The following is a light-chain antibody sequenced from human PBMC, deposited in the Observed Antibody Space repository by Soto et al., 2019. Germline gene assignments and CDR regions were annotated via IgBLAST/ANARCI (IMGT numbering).Light chain of an antibody. J-gene: IGKJ5*01. Sequence: EIVLTQSPATLSLSPGERATFPCRASQGVSSYLAWYQQKPGQAPRLLIYDASNRATGIPAGFSGSGSGTDFTLTISSLEPEDFAVYYCQQRSNWPPITFGQGTRLEIK. V-gene: IGKV3-11*01. CDR3: QQRSNWPPIT. CDR1: QGVSSY. CDR2: DAS.